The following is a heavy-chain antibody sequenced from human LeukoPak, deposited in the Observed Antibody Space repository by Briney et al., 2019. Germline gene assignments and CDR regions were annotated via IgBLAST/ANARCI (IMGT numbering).Heavy chain of an antibody. D-gene: IGHD6-6*01. Sequence: GGSLRLSCTGSGFTLRNYRMHLVRQVSGKRLVWVSRISGDGSVTNYADSVQGRFTISRDNAENILYLQINNLRSEDTAVYYRARYSSSSGGASYYLDYWGHGTLVTVSS. J-gene: IGHJ4*01. CDR2: ISGDGSVT. CDR1: GFTLRNYR. V-gene: IGHV3-74*01. CDR3: ARYSSSSGGASYYLDY.